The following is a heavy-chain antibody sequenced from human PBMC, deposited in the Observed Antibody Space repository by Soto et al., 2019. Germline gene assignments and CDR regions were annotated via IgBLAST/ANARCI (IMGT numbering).Heavy chain of an antibody. CDR2: ISSSSTYI. D-gene: IGHD3-9*01. CDR1: GFTFSSYN. Sequence: EVQLVESGGGLVKPGGSLRLSCAASGFTFSSYNMNWVRQAPGKGLEWVSSISSSSTYIYYADSVKGRFTISRDNAKNSLYLQISSLRAEDTAVYYCAIETTLDILTASYGNWFDPWGQGTLFTCSS. CDR3: AIETTLDILTASYGNWFDP. V-gene: IGHV3-21*01. J-gene: IGHJ5*02.